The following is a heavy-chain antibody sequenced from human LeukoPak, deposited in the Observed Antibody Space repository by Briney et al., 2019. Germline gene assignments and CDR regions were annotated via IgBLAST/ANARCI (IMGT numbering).Heavy chain of an antibody. CDR1: GFTFSDYY. CDR3: ARRRYNWNAIDY. V-gene: IGHV3-11*01. J-gene: IGHJ4*02. Sequence: GRSLRLSCAASGFTFSDYYMSWIRQAPGKGLEWVSYISSSGSTIYYADSVKGRFTISRDNAQNSLYLQMNSLRAEDTAVYFCARRRYNWNAIDYWGQGTLVTVSS. D-gene: IGHD1-20*01. CDR2: ISSSGSTI.